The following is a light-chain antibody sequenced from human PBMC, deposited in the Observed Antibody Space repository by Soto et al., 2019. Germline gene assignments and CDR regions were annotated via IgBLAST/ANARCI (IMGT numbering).Light chain of an antibody. V-gene: IGLV2-14*01. J-gene: IGLJ1*01. CDR3: CSFTSITTYV. CDR2: EVS. CDR1: SSDVGAYNY. Sequence: QSALTQPASVSGSPGQSITISCTGTSSDVGAYNYVSWYQQQPGKAPKLMISEVSNRPSGVSNRFSGSKSGNTASLIISGLQAEDEADYYCCSFTSITTYVFGTGTKVTVL.